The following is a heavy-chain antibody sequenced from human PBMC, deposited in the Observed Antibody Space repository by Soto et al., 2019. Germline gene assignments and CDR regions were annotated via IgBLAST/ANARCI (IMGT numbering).Heavy chain of an antibody. V-gene: IGHV3-30-3*01. CDR3: ATGAWADSYGPKLEY. CDR2: ISYDGSNK. J-gene: IGHJ4*02. D-gene: IGHD5-18*01. Sequence: GGSLRLSCAASAFTFSSYAMHWVRQAPGKGLEWVAVISYDGSNKYYADSVKGRFTISRDNSKNTLYLQMNSLRAEDTAVYYCATGAWADSYGPKLEYWDQ. CDR1: AFTFSSYA.